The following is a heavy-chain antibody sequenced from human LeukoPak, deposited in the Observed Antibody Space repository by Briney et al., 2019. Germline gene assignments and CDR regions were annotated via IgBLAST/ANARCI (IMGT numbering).Heavy chain of an antibody. CDR2: IYHSGST. CDR1: GGSISSNNYY. V-gene: IGHV4-39*07. CDR3: ARDQPGYSGYDYYFDY. D-gene: IGHD5-12*01. Sequence: SETLSLTCTVSGGSISSNNYYWGWIRQSPGKGLEWIGSIYHSGSTYYNPSLKSRVTISVDTSKNQFSLKLSPVTAADTAVYYCARDQPGYSGYDYYFDYWGQGTLVTVSS. J-gene: IGHJ4*02.